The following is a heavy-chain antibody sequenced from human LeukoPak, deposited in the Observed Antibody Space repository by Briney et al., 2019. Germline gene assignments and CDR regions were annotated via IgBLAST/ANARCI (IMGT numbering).Heavy chain of an antibody. CDR3: ARDGGVLYSNYEFPWFDP. Sequence: SETLSLTCTVSGGSISSGDYYWSWIRQPPGKGLEWIGYFYYSGSTNYNPSLKSRVTISVDTSKNQFSLKLSSVTAADTAVYYCARDGGVLYSNYEFPWFDPWGQGTLVTVSS. V-gene: IGHV4-61*08. CDR2: FYYSGST. CDR1: GGSISSGDYY. D-gene: IGHD4-11*01. J-gene: IGHJ5*02.